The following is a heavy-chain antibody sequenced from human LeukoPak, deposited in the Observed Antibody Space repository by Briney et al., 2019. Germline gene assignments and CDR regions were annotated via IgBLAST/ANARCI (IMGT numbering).Heavy chain of an antibody. V-gene: IGHV5-51*01. J-gene: IGHJ4*02. Sequence: AGESLKISCKGSGYSFPTYWIAWVRQMPGKGLEWMGIIYPDESNIRYSPSFQGQVTISADKSISTAYLQWSSLKASDTAMYYCARQTAMGRSGDYWGQGTLVTVSS. D-gene: IGHD5-18*01. CDR1: GYSFPTYW. CDR3: ARQTAMGRSGDY. CDR2: IYPDESNI.